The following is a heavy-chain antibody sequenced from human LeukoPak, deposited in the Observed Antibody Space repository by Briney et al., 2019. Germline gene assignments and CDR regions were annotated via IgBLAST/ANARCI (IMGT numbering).Heavy chain of an antibody. V-gene: IGHV5-51*01. D-gene: IGHD6-13*01. Sequence: GESLKISCKGSGYSFTSYWVGWVRQMPGKGLEWMGVIHPTDSDARYSPSCQGQVTFSADKSISTAYLQWSSLKASDTAMYYCARLSRYIAADSDAFDIWGQGTMVTVSS. CDR3: ARLSRYIAADSDAFDI. J-gene: IGHJ3*02. CDR1: GYSFTSYW. CDR2: IHPTDSDA.